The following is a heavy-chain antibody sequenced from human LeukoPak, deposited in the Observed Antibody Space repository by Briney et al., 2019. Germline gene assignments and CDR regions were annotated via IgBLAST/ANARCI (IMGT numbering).Heavy chain of an antibody. V-gene: IGHV4-59*08. Sequence: PSETLSLTCTVSGGSISSYYWSWIRQPPGKRLEWIGYIYYSGSTNYNPSLKSRVTISVDTSKNQFSLKLSSVTAADTAVYYCARHGGSSWYDNWFDPWGQGTLVTVSS. CDR3: ARHGGSSWYDNWFDP. D-gene: IGHD6-13*01. J-gene: IGHJ5*02. CDR2: IYYSGST. CDR1: GGSISSYY.